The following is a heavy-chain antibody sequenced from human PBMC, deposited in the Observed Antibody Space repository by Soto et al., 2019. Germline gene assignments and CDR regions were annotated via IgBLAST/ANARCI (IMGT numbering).Heavy chain of an antibody. V-gene: IGHV4-4*02. Sequence: LETRSLTCGVSGGSIRSGNWWSWVRQPPGKGLEWIGQIYYSGSTNYNPSLKSRVTISVDESKNQFSLKLSSVTAADTAVYYCARGAPVQLCMMDVWGQGITVTVSS. CDR2: IYYSGST. J-gene: IGHJ6*02. D-gene: IGHD5-18*01. CDR3: ARGAPVQLCMMDV. CDR1: GGSIRSGNW.